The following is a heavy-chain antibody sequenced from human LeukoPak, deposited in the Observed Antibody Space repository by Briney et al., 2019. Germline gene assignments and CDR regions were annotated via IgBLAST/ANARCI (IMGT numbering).Heavy chain of an antibody. Sequence: PGGSLRLSCAASGFTFSSYSMNWVRQAPGKGLEWVSSISSSSYIYYADSVKGRFTISRDNAKNSLYLQMNSLRAEDTAVYYCARDPGGFREPPSDYWGQGTLVTVSS. CDR3: ARDPGGFREPPSDY. J-gene: IGHJ4*02. V-gene: IGHV3-21*01. CDR1: GFTFSSYS. CDR2: ISSSSYI. D-gene: IGHD3-10*01.